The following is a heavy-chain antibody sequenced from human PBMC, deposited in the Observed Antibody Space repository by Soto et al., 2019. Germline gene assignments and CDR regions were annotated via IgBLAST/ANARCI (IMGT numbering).Heavy chain of an antibody. CDR3: EMAGNYRYFDA. Sequence: PXESLSLPSTVSGGTVSSHWYYWSWIRQPPGKVLEWIGYISSRGSTNYNPSLKRRVTISVDTSKNQFSLKLTSVTAADTAVYYCEMAGNYRYFDAWGQGTLVTVSS. J-gene: IGHJ4*02. CDR2: ISSRGST. CDR1: GGTVSSHWYY. D-gene: IGHD1-7*01. V-gene: IGHV4-61*01.